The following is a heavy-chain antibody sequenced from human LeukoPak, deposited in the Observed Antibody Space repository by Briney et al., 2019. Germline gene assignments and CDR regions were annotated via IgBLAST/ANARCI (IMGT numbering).Heavy chain of an antibody. CDR2: IIPIFGTA. V-gene: IGHV1-69*13. CDR3: ARGKSSGYYLRVHFDP. D-gene: IGHD3-22*01. CDR1: GGTFSGYA. J-gene: IGHJ5*02. Sequence: SVKVSCKASGGTFSGYAISWVRQAPGQGLEWMGGIIPIFGTANYAQKFQGRVTITADESTSTAYMELSSLRSEDTAVYYCARGKSSGYYLRVHFDPWGQGTLVTVSS.